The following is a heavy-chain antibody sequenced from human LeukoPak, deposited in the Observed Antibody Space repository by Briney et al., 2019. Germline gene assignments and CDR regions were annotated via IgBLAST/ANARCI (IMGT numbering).Heavy chain of an antibody. CDR1: GFTFSSYN. CDR3: LGTYYYDSSGYYYVDY. V-gene: IGHV3-21*01. Sequence: GGSLRLSCAASGFTFSSYNMNWVRQAPGKGLEWVSSISSSGSYIYYADSVKGRFTISRDNAKNSLYLQLNSLRAEDTAVYYCLGTYYYDSSGYYYVDYWGQGTLVTVSS. D-gene: IGHD3-22*01. J-gene: IGHJ4*02. CDR2: ISSSGSYI.